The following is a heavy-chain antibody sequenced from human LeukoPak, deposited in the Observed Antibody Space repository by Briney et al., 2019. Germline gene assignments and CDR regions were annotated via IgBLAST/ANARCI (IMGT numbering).Heavy chain of an antibody. CDR3: ARDYGGSSPFDY. J-gene: IGHJ4*02. CDR1: GFTFSSYS. D-gene: IGHD4-23*01. V-gene: IGHV3-21*01. Sequence: GGSLRLSCAASGFTFSSYSMNWVRQAPGKGLEWVSSISTSSTYMYYADSVKGRFTISRDNGKNSLYLQMNSLRAEDTAVYYCARDYGGSSPFDYWGQGTLVTVSS. CDR2: ISTSSTYM.